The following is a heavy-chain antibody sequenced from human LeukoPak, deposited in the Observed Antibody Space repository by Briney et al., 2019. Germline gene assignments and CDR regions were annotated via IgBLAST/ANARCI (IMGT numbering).Heavy chain of an antibody. Sequence: ASVKVSCKASGYTFTKYGITWVRQAPGQGLEWMGWISTYNGNTNYAQKLQGRVTMTTDTSTSTAYMELSSLRSEDTAVYYCATPPNNWFDPWGQGTLVTVSS. CDR3: ATPPNNWFDP. CDR1: GYTFTKYG. V-gene: IGHV1-18*01. CDR2: ISTYNGNT. J-gene: IGHJ5*02.